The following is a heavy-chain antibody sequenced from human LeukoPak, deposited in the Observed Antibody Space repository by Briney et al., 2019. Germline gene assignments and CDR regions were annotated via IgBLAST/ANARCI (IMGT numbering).Heavy chain of an antibody. CDR1: GFTFSTYS. J-gene: IGHJ2*01. CDR3: ARDGTSSWYYWYFDL. Sequence: PGGSLRLSCAASGFTFSTYSMNWVRQAPGKGLERVSSISSSSSYIYYADSVKGRFTISRDNAKNSLYLQMNSLRAEDTAVYYCARDGTSSWYYWYFDLWGRGTLVTVSS. V-gene: IGHV3-21*01. D-gene: IGHD6-13*01. CDR2: ISSSSSYI.